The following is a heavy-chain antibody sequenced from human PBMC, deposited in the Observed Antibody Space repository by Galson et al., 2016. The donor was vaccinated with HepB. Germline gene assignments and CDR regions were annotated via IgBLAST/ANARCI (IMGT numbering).Heavy chain of an antibody. CDR1: GFTLRSYA. Sequence: SLRLSCAASGFTLRSYAMSWVRQAPGKGLEWVSAISGSGGSTYYADSVKGRFTISRDNSKNTLYLQMNRLRAEDTAVYYCAKPGAATSDFDYWGQGTLVTVSS. V-gene: IGHV3-23*01. J-gene: IGHJ4*02. CDR2: ISGSGGST. D-gene: IGHD3-10*01. CDR3: AKPGAATSDFDY.